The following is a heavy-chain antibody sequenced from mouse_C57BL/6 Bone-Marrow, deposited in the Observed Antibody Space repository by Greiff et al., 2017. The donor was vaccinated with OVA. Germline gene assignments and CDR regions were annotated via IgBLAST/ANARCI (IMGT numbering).Heavy chain of an antibody. D-gene: IGHD1-1*01. CDR2: IDPEDGDT. J-gene: IGHJ1*03. V-gene: IGHV14-1*01. CDR3: TTWDGSSHWYFDV. Sequence: EVQLQQSGAELVRPGASVKLSCTASGFNIKDYYMHWVKQRPEQGLEWIGRIDPEDGDTEYAPKFQGKATMTADTSSNTAYLQLSSLTSEDTAVYYCTTWDGSSHWYFDVWGTGTTVTVSS. CDR1: GFNIKDYY.